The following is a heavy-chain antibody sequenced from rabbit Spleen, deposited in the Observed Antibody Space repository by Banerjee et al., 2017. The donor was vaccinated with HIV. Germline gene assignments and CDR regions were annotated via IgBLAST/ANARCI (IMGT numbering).Heavy chain of an antibody. V-gene: IGHV1S40*01. CDR2: IYAGSSGST. D-gene: IGHD8-1*01. Sequence: QSLEESGGDLVKPGASLTLTCTASGFSFSSSYYLCWVRQAPGKGLEWIACIYAGSSGSTAYASWAKGRFTISKTSSTSVTLQMTSLTAADTATYFCARAASSYLYFELWGQGTLVTVS. CDR1: GFSFSSSYY. J-gene: IGHJ4*01. CDR3: ARAASSYLYFEL.